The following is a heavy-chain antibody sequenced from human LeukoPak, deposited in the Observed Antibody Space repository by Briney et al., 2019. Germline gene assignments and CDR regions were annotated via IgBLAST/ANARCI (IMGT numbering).Heavy chain of an antibody. CDR3: AKERSTYSGSYYDYYFDY. D-gene: IGHD1-26*01. V-gene: IGHV3-23*01. CDR1: GFNFRTYA. CDR2: ISGSGFGT. Sequence: GGSLRLSCAASGFNFRTYAISWVRQAPGTGLEWVSAISGSGFGTYYADSVKGRFTISRDNSKSTLYLQMNSLRAEDTAVYYCAKERSTYSGSYYDYYFDYRGKGTLVTVSS. J-gene: IGHJ4*02.